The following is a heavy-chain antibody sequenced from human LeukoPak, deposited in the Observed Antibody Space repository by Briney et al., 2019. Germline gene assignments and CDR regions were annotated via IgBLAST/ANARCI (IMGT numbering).Heavy chain of an antibody. Sequence: GGSLILSCAASGFTFHDYDMSWVRQSPGKGLEWVSGINWNGDRTGYADSVKGRFTISRGNAKKSLYLQMDSLRAEDTALYYCARRDYYGSGSPDFWGQGTLVTVSS. CDR3: ARRDYYGSGSPDF. D-gene: IGHD3-10*01. CDR2: INWNGDRT. CDR1: GFTFHDYD. V-gene: IGHV3-20*04. J-gene: IGHJ4*02.